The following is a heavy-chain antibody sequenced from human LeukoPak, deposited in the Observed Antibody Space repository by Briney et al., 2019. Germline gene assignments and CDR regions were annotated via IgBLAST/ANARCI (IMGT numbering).Heavy chain of an antibody. CDR3: ARLVEWLRSKNYHYFDY. V-gene: IGHV1-18*04. CDR1: GYTFTSYG. Sequence: GSVRVSCKASGYTFTSYGISWGRQGRGQGREWMGWTRAYKGNTNYAQKLQGRVTISTDTSTRTASLELRSLRSDDTAVYYCARLVEWLRSKNYHYFDYWGQGTLVTVSS. J-gene: IGHJ4*02. D-gene: IGHD5-12*01. CDR2: TRAYKGNT.